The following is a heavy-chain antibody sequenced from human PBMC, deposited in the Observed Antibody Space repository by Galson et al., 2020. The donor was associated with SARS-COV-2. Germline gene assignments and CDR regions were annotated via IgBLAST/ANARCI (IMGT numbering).Heavy chain of an antibody. J-gene: IGHJ4*02. V-gene: IGHV3-30-3*01. D-gene: IGHD3-10*01. CDR3: ARINLVFWLGEGRGPNDY. CDR1: GFTFNNFA. CDR2: ISYEGSKK. Sequence: GGSLRLSCAASGFTFNNFAMHWVRQSPGKGLEWVAVISYEGSKKYYTDSVKGRFTISRDSSKNTLYLQMNSLRAEDTAVYYCARINLVFWLGEGRGPNDYWGQGTLVTVSS.